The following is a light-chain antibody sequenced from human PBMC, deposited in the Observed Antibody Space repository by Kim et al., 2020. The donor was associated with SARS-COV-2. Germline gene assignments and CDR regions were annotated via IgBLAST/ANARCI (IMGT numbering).Light chain of an antibody. CDR1: SGHTNA. Sequence: GASVNSTCTLGSGHTNAIAWHQQQPGKGPRYLMKVNSDGSHSKGDGIPDRFSGSRSGAEHYLTISSLQSEDEADYYCQTWDTGIQVFGGGTQLTVL. J-gene: IGLJ2*01. CDR3: QTWDTGIQV. CDR2: VNSDGSH. V-gene: IGLV4-69*01.